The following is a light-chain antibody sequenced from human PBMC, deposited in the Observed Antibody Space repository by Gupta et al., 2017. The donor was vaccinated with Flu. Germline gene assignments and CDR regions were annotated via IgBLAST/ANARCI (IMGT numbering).Light chain of an antibody. CDR2: RAF. CDR1: QSINSN. CDR3: QQYHNWLT. V-gene: IGKV3-15*01. J-gene: IGKJ5*01. Sequence: PGERATLSCRASQSINSNLAWYQQKPGQAPRLLIYRAFTRATGIPDRFSGSGSGTEFALTISSLQSEDFAVYYCQQYHNWLTFGQGTRLEIQ.